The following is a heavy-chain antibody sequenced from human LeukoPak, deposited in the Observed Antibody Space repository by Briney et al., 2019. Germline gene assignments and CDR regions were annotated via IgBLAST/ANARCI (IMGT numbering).Heavy chain of an antibody. V-gene: IGHV1-69*13. CDR2: IIPIFGTA. Sequence: SVKVPCKASGGTFSSYAISWVRQAPGQGLEWMGGIIPIFGTANYAQKFQGRVTITADESTSTAYMELSSLRSEDTAVYYCARDSPFTMVRGVITDWGQGTLVTVSS. CDR3: ARDSPFTMVRGVITD. CDR1: GGTFSSYA. J-gene: IGHJ4*02. D-gene: IGHD3-10*01.